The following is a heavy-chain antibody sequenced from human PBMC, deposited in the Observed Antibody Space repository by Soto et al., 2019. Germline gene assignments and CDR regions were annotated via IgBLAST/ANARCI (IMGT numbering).Heavy chain of an antibody. CDR3: AKDLQSYCDYDYYCYGMDV. J-gene: IGHJ6*02. CDR2: ISYDGTNK. D-gene: IGHD2-21*01. V-gene: IGHV3-30*18. CDR1: GFTFSTYG. Sequence: QVQLVESGGGEVQPGRSLTISCAASGFTFSTYGMHWVRQTPGKGLEWVAVISYDGTNKFYSDSVKGRITISRDNFKNTLPLQMNSLRADDTAVYSWAKDLQSYCDYDYYCYGMDVWGLGTRVTVSS.